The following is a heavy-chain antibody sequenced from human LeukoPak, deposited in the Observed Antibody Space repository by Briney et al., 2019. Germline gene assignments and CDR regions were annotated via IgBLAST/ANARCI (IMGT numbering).Heavy chain of an antibody. V-gene: IGHV1-69*06. CDR3: AREAGIAITGTIWYFDL. J-gene: IGHJ2*01. Sequence: SVKVSCKASGYTFTVYYIHWVPQVPGQGPEWMGSIIPVFGTTNYAETFQGRVTITADISTSTAYMQLSSLRSEDTAVYYCAREAGIAITGTIWYFDLWGRGTLVTVSS. CDR2: IIPVFGTT. CDR1: GYTFTVYY. D-gene: IGHD1/OR15-1a*01.